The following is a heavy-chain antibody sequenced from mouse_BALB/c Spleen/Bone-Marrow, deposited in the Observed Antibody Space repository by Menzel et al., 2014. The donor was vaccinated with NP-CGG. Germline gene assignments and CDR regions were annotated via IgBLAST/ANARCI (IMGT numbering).Heavy chain of an antibody. CDR1: GYTFTSYY. V-gene: IGHV1S81*02. Sequence: QVQLQQSGAELVKPGASVKLSCKASGYTFTSYYMYWVKQRPGQGLEWIGEINPSNGGTNFNEKFKSKATLTVDKSSSTAYMQLSSLTSEDSAVYYCTREGDSPFAYWDRGTLVTVSA. CDR3: TREGDSPFAY. J-gene: IGHJ3*01. CDR2: INPSNGGT. D-gene: IGHD2-13*01.